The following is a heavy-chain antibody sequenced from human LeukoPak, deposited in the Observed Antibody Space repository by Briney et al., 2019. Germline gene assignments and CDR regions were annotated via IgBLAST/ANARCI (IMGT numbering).Heavy chain of an antibody. CDR1: GGSISSGGYS. CDR2: IYHSGST. Sequence: SETLSLTCAVSGGSISSGGYSWSWIRQPLGKGLEWIGYIYHSGSTYYNPSLKSRVTISVDRSKNQFSLKLSSVTAADTAVYYCARDLDDYGGNSGAFDIWGQGTMVTVSS. CDR3: ARDLDDYGGNSGAFDI. D-gene: IGHD4-23*01. J-gene: IGHJ3*02. V-gene: IGHV4-30-2*01.